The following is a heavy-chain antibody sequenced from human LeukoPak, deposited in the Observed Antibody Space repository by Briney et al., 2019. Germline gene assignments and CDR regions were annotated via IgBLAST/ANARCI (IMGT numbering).Heavy chain of an antibody. Sequence: ASVKVSCKASGYTLTSYGISWMRQAPGQGLEWMGWISAYNGNTNYAQKLQGRVTMTTDTSTSTAYMELRSLRSDDTAVYYCARVVRSGSSSWSFDYWGQGSLVTVSS. J-gene: IGHJ4*02. CDR2: ISAYNGNT. CDR1: GYTLTSYG. CDR3: ARVVRSGSSSWSFDY. D-gene: IGHD6-13*01. V-gene: IGHV1-18*01.